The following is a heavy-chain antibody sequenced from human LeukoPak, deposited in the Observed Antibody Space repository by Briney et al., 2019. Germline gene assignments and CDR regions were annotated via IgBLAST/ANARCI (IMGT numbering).Heavy chain of an antibody. CDR1: GGSISSHY. J-gene: IGHJ4*02. CDR3: ARGGGGTGYFDY. CDR2: IYTSGNT. Sequence: SETLSLTCTVPGGSISSHYWSWIRQPAGKGLEWIGRIYTSGNTNYNPSLKSRVTMSVDTSKNQFSLKLSSVTAADTAVYYCARGGGGTGYFDYWGQGTLVTVSS. D-gene: IGHD3-16*01. V-gene: IGHV4-4*07.